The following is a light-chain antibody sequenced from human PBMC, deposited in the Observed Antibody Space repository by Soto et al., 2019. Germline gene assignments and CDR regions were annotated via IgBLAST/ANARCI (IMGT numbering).Light chain of an antibody. J-gene: IGKJ5*01. Sequence: AIQLTQSPSSLSASVGDRVILTCRASQGISSALAWYQQKPGKAPKFLIYDASTLEGGVPSRFSGSGSGTDFTLTISSLQPEDFATYYCQQFSNYPTFGQGTRLETK. CDR3: QQFSNYPT. V-gene: IGKV1D-13*01. CDR2: DAS. CDR1: QGISSA.